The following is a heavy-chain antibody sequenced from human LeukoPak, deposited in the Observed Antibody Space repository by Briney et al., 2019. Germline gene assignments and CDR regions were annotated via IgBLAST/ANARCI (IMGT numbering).Heavy chain of an antibody. Sequence: GASVKVSCKASGYTFTGYYMHWVRQAPGQGLEWMGWINPNSGGTNYAQKFQGRVTMTRDTSISTAYMELSRLRSEDTAVYYRAXXXXXXXXGVCYTVLYFDYWGQGTLVTVSS. J-gene: IGHJ4*02. V-gene: IGHV1-2*02. D-gene: IGHD2-8*01. CDR1: GYTFTGYY. CDR2: INPNSGGT. CDR3: AXXXXXXXXGVCYTVLYFDY.